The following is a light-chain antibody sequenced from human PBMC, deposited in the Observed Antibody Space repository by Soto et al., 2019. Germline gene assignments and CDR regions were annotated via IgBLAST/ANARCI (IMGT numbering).Light chain of an antibody. Sequence: EIVMTQYPATLSVSPGESAPLSCRASQSVSGNLAWHQQKPGQAPRLLMYDESTRATGISARFSGSGSGTELNLTISRLQSEDFAVYYCQQYHNWPITCGQGTRREIK. CDR2: DES. V-gene: IGKV3-15*01. J-gene: IGKJ5*01. CDR1: QSVSGN. CDR3: QQYHNWPIT.